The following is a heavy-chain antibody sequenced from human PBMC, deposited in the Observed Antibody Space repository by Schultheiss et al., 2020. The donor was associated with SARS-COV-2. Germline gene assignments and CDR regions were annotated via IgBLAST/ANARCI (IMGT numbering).Heavy chain of an antibody. D-gene: IGHD3-3*01. J-gene: IGHJ6*04. CDR1: AYTLTELP. CDR2: FDPEDGET. CDR3: AAPAGSRFWSGYYYYYGMDV. Sequence: ASVKVSCKVSAYTLTELPMHWVRQAPGKGLEWMGGFDPEDGETIYAQKFQGRVTMTEDTSTDTAYMELSSLRSEDTAVYYCAAPAGSRFWSGYYYYYGMDVWGEGTTVNVSS. V-gene: IGHV1-24*01.